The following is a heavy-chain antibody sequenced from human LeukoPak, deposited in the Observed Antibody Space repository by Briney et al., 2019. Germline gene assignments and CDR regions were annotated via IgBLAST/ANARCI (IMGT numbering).Heavy chain of an antibody. CDR2: VYNIENT. J-gene: IGHJ3*02. CDR3: AGHYYGSGSSAFDI. V-gene: IGHV4-59*08. CDR1: VGSLSTYY. D-gene: IGHD3-10*01. Sequence: SETLSLSCTVSVGSLSTYYWSWVRQTPGKGLEWIGYVYNIENTNYNPSLKSGVSVSADTSTKKFSLRVTSVTAADTPLYYFAGHYYGSGSSAFDIWGQGTVVTVSS.